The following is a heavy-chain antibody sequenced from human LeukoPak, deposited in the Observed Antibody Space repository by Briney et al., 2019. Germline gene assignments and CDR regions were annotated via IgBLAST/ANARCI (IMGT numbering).Heavy chain of an antibody. J-gene: IGHJ5*02. CDR1: GYTFTGYY. D-gene: IGHD1-26*01. Sequence: ASVKVSCKASGYTFTGYYMHWVRQAPGQGLEWMGWIDPYSGGTNYAQKFQGRVTMTRDTSISTAYMELSRVTSDDTAMYYCARIVGAFGGGPDNWFDPWGQGTLVTVSS. CDR2: IDPYSGGT. V-gene: IGHV1-2*02. CDR3: ARIVGAFGGGPDNWFDP.